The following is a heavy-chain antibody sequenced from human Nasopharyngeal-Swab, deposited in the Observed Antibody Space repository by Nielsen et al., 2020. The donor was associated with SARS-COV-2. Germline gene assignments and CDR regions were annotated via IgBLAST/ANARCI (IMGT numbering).Heavy chain of an antibody. J-gene: IGHJ4*02. D-gene: IGHD3-22*01. CDR3: ARQPDRYYYDSSGYSDY. Sequence: VRQAPGKGLEWIGEIYHSGSTNYNPSLKSRVTISVDKSKNQFSLKLSSVTAADTAVYYCARQPDRYYYDSSGYSDYWGQGTLVTVS. CDR2: IYHSGST. V-gene: IGHV4-4*02.